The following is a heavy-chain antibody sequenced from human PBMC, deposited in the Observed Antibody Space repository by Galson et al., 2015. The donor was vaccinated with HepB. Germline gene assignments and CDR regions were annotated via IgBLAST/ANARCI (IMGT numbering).Heavy chain of an antibody. J-gene: IGHJ6*03. V-gene: IGHV1-3*04. D-gene: IGHD6-19*01. CDR2: INTGNGNT. CDR3: ASEGRHPLGSGWYHYHYYYYMDV. CDR1: GYTFTNYA. Sequence: SVKVSCKASGYTFTNYAMHWVRQAPGQRLEWMGWINTGNGNTKYSQKFQGRVTITRDTSASTAYMELSSLRSEDTAVYYCASEGRHPLGSGWYHYHYYYYMDVWGKGTTVTVSS.